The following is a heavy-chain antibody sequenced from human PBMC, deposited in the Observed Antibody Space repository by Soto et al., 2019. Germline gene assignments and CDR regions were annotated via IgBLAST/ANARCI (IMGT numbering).Heavy chain of an antibody. CDR2: ISGSGGST. CDR3: ATGEPYYLDY. Sequence: PGGSLRLSCAGSGFTFSGYAMSWVRRAPGKGLEWVSTISGSGGSTYYADSVKGRFTISRDNSKNTLYLQMNSLRAEDTAVYYCATGEPYYLDYWGQGTLVTVSS. CDR1: GFTFSGYA. V-gene: IGHV3-23*01. J-gene: IGHJ4*02.